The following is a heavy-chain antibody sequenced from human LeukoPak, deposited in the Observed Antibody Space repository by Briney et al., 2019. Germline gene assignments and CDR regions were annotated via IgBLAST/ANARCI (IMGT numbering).Heavy chain of an antibody. CDR1: GFTVHNNY. V-gene: IGHV3-53*01. CDR3: ATGNVPARGGMTY. D-gene: IGHD2-2*01. J-gene: IGHJ4*02. Sequence: GGSLRLSCSASGFTVHNNYMIWVRQAPGKGLHWVSLIYSGGATDYADSVKGRFTISRDRPNNTLYLQMNSLKAEDTAMYFCATGNVPARGGMTYWDRGTLVSVSS. CDR2: IYSGGAT.